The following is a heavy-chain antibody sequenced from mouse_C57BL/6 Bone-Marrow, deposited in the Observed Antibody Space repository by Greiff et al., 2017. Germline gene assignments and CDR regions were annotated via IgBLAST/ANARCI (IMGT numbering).Heavy chain of an antibody. Sequence: QVQLKESGAELVKPGASVKLSCKASGYTFTEYTIHWVKQRSGQGLEWIGWFYPGSGSIKYNEKFKDKATLTADKSSSTVYMELSRLTSEDSAVYFYARHEARYYGSSYYFDYWGQGTTLTVSS. J-gene: IGHJ2*01. CDR3: ARHEARYYGSSYYFDY. V-gene: IGHV1-62-2*01. CDR1: GYTFTEYT. D-gene: IGHD1-1*01. CDR2: FYPGSGSI.